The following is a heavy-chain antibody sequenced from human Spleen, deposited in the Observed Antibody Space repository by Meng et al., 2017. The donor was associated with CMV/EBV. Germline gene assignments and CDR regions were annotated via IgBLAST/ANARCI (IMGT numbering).Heavy chain of an antibody. D-gene: IGHD1-1*01. CDR3: ARGRVASIGTSYYFDL. CDR2: INHVGST. J-gene: IGHJ4*02. Sequence: YDGAFSDYYGNWIRQSPGKGLEWIGEINHVGSTNYNPSLKSRVSMSRDTSRGEFSLTLTSVTAADTATFYCARGRVASIGTSYYFDLWGQGTLVTVSS. CDR1: DGAFSDYY. V-gene: IGHV4-34*01.